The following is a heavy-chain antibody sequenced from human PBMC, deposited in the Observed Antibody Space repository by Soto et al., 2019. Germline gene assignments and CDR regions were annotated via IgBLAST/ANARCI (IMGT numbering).Heavy chain of an antibody. CDR3: ARAVHSSSWPYYYYYMDV. V-gene: IGHV3-11*01. CDR2: ISSSGSTI. J-gene: IGHJ6*03. CDR1: GFTFSDYY. Sequence: QVQLVESGGGLVKPGGSLRLSCAASGFTFSDYYMSWIRQAPGKGLEWVSYISSSGSTIYYADSVKGRFTISRDNAKSSLYLQMNSLRAEDTAVYYCARAVHSSSWPYYYYYMDVWGKGTTVTVSS. D-gene: IGHD6-13*01.